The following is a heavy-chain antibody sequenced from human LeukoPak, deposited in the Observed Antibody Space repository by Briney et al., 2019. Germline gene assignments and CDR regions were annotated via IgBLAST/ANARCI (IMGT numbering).Heavy chain of an antibody. Sequence: GGSLRLSCAASGFTFSSYWMNWARQAPGKGLEWVSAISGSGGSTYYADSVKGRFTISRDNSKNTLYLQMNSLRAEDTAVYYCAKDRWELRLFDYWGQGTLVTVSS. V-gene: IGHV3-23*01. CDR3: AKDRWELRLFDY. CDR2: ISGSGGST. J-gene: IGHJ4*02. CDR1: GFTFSSYW. D-gene: IGHD1-26*01.